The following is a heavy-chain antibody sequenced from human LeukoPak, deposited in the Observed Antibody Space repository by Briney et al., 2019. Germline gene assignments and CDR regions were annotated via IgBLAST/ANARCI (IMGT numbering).Heavy chain of an antibody. CDR1: GFTFDDYA. CDR2: ISWNSGSI. CDR3: ARDRAVAGSFDY. V-gene: IGHV3-9*01. D-gene: IGHD6-19*01. J-gene: IGHJ4*02. Sequence: GGSLRLSCAASGFTFDDYAMHWVRQAPGKGLEWVSGISWNSGSIGYADSVKGRFTISRDNAKNSLYLQMNSLRAEDTAVYYCARDRAVAGSFDYWGQGTLVTVSS.